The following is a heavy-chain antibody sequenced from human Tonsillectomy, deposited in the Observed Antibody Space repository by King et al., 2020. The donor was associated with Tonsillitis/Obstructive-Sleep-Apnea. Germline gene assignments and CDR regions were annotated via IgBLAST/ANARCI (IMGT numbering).Heavy chain of an antibody. D-gene: IGHD3-22*01. V-gene: IGHV1-18*01. J-gene: IGHJ4*02. CDR2: ISAHNGHT. CDR3: ARDSMSHYYDSSAYYTFNY. CDR1: GYTFTNYG. Sequence: VQLVESGPEVKKPGASVKVSCKASGYTFTNYGISWVRQAPGQGLEWMAWISAHNGHTNYAQKLQGRVTMTTDASTSTAYMELRSLRSDDTAVYYCARDSMSHYYDSSAYYTFNYWGQGTLVTVSS.